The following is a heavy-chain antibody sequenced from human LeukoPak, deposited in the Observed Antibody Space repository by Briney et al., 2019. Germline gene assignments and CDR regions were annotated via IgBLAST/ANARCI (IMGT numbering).Heavy chain of an antibody. J-gene: IGHJ3*02. CDR3: ARDLGPIYYYDSSGYYLGDAFDI. CDR1: GYTFINYY. D-gene: IGHD3-22*01. Sequence: GASVKVSCKASGYTFINYYIHWMRQAPGQGLEWMGLINPREDSANYARKFQGRVTITADESTSTAYMELSSLRSEDTAVYYCARDLGPIYYYDSSGYYLGDAFDIWGQGTMVTVSS. V-gene: IGHV1-46*01. CDR2: INPREDSA.